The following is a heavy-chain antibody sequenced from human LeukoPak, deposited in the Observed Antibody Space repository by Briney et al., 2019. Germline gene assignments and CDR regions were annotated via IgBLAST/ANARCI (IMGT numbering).Heavy chain of an antibody. J-gene: IGHJ4*02. CDR2: ISGSGGST. D-gene: IGHD6-13*01. V-gene: IGHV3-23*01. Sequence: GGSLRLSCAASGFTFSSYAMSWVRQAPGKGLEWVSIISGSGGSTYYADSVKGRFTISRDNSRNTLYLQVNSLRAEDTAVYYCAKDLQQLVLLSFFDYWGQGTLVTVSS. CDR3: AKDLQQLVLLSFFDY. CDR1: GFTFSSYA.